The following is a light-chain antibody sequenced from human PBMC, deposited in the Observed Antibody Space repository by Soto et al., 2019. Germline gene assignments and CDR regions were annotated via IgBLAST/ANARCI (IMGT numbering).Light chain of an antibody. CDR1: QSVSSN. CDR2: GAS. CDR3: QQYGSSHTWT. V-gene: IGKV3-15*01. J-gene: IGKJ1*01. Sequence: EIVMTQSPATLSVSPGERASLSCRASQSVSSNLAWYQQKPGQAPRLLIYGASTRATGIPARFSGSGSGTDFTLTISRLEPEDFAVYYCQQYGSSHTWTFGQGTKVDIK.